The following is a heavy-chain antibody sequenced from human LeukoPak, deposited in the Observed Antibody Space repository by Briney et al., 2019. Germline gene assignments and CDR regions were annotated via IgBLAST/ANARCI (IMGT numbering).Heavy chain of an antibody. CDR3: ARDAYGKTDY. Sequence: GGSLRLSCAASGFTFSNSWMSWVRQAPGKGLEWVANIKQDGSEKYYVDSVKGRFTISRDSAKNSLYLQMNSLRAEDTAVYYCARDAYGKTDYWGQGTLVTVSS. D-gene: IGHD4-17*01. CDR1: GFTFSNSW. J-gene: IGHJ4*02. CDR2: IKQDGSEK. V-gene: IGHV3-7*01.